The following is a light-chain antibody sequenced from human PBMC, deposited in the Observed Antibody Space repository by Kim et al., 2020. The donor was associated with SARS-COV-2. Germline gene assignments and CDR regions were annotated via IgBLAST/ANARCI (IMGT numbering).Light chain of an antibody. Sequence: SVSPGARAPLPCRASQSVSSNLAWYQQKPGQAPRLLIYGASTRATGIPARFSGSGSGTEFTLTISSLQSEDFAVYYCQQYNNWPYTFGQGTKLEI. V-gene: IGKV3-15*01. CDR3: QQYNNWPYT. CDR2: GAS. CDR1: QSVSSN. J-gene: IGKJ2*01.